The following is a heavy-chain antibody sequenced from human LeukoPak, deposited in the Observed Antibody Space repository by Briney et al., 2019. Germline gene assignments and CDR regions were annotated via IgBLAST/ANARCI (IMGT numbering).Heavy chain of an antibody. J-gene: IGHJ4*02. Sequence: PGGTLRLSCEASGFTFSSYWMSWVRQAPGKGLKWVASINEDGSEKYYVESVKGRFTISRDNAKNSLYLQMDSLRAEDTAVYYCARDGPHYDFWSGPAYWGQGTLVTVSS. V-gene: IGHV3-7*05. CDR3: ARDGPHYDFWSGPAY. CDR2: INEDGSEK. D-gene: IGHD3-3*01. CDR1: GFTFSSYW.